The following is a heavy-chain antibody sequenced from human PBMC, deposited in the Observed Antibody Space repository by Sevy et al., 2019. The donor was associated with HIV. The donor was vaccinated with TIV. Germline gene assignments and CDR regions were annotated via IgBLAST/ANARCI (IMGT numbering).Heavy chain of an antibody. CDR3: SAGGY. CDR2: IKSKTEGGTT. V-gene: IGHV3-15*07. J-gene: IGHJ4*02. Sequence: GGSLRLSCTASGFSFNSYYMNWVRQAPGKGLEWVGRIKSKTEGGTTEYAAPVKGRFTISRDDSRNTLFLQMDSLKTEDTAVYYCSAGGYWGQGTLVTVSS. D-gene: IGHD2-15*01. CDR1: GFSFNSYY.